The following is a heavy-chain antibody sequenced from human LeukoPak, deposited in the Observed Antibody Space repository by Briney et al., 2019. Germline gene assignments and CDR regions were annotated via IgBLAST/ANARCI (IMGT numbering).Heavy chain of an antibody. CDR3: ARHVEQWLTPFDY. CDR1: GGSISSYY. D-gene: IGHD6-19*01. CDR2: IYYSGRT. J-gene: IGHJ4*02. Sequence: SETLSLTCTVSGGSISSYYWSWIRQSPGKGLEWIGYIYYSGRTNYNPTLKSRVTISVDTSKNQFSLKLSSVTAADTAVYYCARHVEQWLTPFDYWGQGTLVTVSS. V-gene: IGHV4-59*08.